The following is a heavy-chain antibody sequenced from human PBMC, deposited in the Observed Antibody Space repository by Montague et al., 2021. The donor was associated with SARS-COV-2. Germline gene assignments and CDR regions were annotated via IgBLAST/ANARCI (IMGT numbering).Heavy chain of an antibody. J-gene: IGHJ5*02. CDR1: GDSINSTSHY. Sequence: SETLSLTCTVSGDSINSTSHYWTWLRQPPGKGREWIGSINYRWRTYYSHTFKSRFQVSIATATSQFFLRVNSVTAADTATYYCARHRDYYWGSYRPFDPWGQGTLVIVSS. CDR3: ARHRDYYWGSYRPFDP. V-gene: IGHV4-39*01. D-gene: IGHD3-16*02. CDR2: INYRWRT.